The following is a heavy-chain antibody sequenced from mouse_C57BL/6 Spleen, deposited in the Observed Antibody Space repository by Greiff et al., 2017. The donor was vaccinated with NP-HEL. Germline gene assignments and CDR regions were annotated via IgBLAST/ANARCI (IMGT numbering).Heavy chain of an antibody. CDR3: ASGDGDGYFDY. CDR1: GYTFTDYN. CDR2: INPNNGGT. V-gene: IGHV1-22*01. Sequence: VHVKQSGPELVKPGASVKMSCKASGYTFTDYNMHWVKQSHGKSLEWIGYINPNNGGTSYNQKFKGKATLTVNKSSSTAYMELRSLTSEDSAVYYCASGDGDGYFDYWGQGTTLTVSS. D-gene: IGHD3-3*01. J-gene: IGHJ2*01.